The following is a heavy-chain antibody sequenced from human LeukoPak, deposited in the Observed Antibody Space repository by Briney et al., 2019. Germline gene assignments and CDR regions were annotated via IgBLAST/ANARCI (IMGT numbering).Heavy chain of an antibody. Sequence: GGSLRLSCAASGFTFSDYYMSWIRQAPGKGLEGVSYISSSGSTIYYADSVKGRFTISRDNAKNSLYLQMNSLRAEDTAVYYCARWVDYYGSGSYLLDVWGQGTTVTVSS. CDR2: ISSSGSTI. CDR1: GFTFSDYY. J-gene: IGHJ6*02. V-gene: IGHV3-11*01. CDR3: ARWVDYYGSGSYLLDV. D-gene: IGHD3-10*01.